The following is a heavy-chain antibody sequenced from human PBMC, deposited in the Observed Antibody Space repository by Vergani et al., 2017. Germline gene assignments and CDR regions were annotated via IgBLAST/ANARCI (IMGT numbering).Heavy chain of an antibody. Sequence: QVQLVESGGGVVQPGRSLRLSCAASGFTFSSYGMHWVRQAPGTGLEWVAVISYDGSNKYYADSVKGRFTISRDNSKNTLYLQMNSLRAEDTAVYYCAKEVTYCSGGSCYSGLPRKKYGMDVWGQGTTVTVSS. J-gene: IGHJ6*02. D-gene: IGHD2-15*01. CDR2: ISYDGSNK. V-gene: IGHV3-30*18. CDR3: AKEVTYCSGGSCYSGLPRKKYGMDV. CDR1: GFTFSSYG.